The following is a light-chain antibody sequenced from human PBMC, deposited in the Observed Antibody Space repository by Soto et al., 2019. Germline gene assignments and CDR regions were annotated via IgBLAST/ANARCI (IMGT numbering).Light chain of an antibody. CDR3: QQYNNWPPV. CDR2: GAS. V-gene: IGKV3D-15*01. Sequence: EIVLTQSPGILSLSQGERASLSCGASQSISSSFLTWYQQKPGQPPRLLIYGASTRATRIPARFSGSGSGTDFTLTISSLESEDFAVYYCQQYNNWPPVFGQGTRLEIK. J-gene: IGKJ5*01. CDR1: QSISSS.